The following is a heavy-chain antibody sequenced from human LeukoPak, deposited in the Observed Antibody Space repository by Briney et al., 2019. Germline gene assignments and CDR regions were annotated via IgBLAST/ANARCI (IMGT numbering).Heavy chain of an antibody. J-gene: IGHJ6*02. Sequence: PGGSLRLSCAASGFTFSSYWMSWVRQAPGKGLEWVANIKQDGSEKYYVDSVKGRFTISRDNAKNSLYLQMNSLRAEDTAVYYCARDQGELPPYYYYGMDVWGQGTTVTVSS. CDR2: IKQDGSEK. CDR1: GFTFSSYW. D-gene: IGHD2-15*01. V-gene: IGHV3-7*01. CDR3: ARDQGELPPYYYYGMDV.